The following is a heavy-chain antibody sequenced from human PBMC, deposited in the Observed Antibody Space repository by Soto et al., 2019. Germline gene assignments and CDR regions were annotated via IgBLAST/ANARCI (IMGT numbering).Heavy chain of an antibody. D-gene: IGHD3-3*01. Sequence: GGSLRLSCAASGFTLRSFGLHWVRQAPGKGLEWVSFISYDDTKKYYSDSVKGRFTISRDSSENTLYLQMNSLRADDTAVYYCAKDRFFEWFGKFKPGLDVWGQGTTVTVSS. CDR1: GFTLRSFG. CDR2: ISYDDTKK. V-gene: IGHV3-30*18. CDR3: AKDRFFEWFGKFKPGLDV. J-gene: IGHJ6*02.